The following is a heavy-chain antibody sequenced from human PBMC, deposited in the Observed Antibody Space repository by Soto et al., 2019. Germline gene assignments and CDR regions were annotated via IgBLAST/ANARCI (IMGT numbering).Heavy chain of an antibody. J-gene: IGHJ4*02. D-gene: IGHD3-22*01. V-gene: IGHV4-59*08. CDR2: IYYSGST. CDR3: ARHYYIQPEYYFDY. Sequence: SETLSLTCTVSGGSISSYYWSWIRQPPGKGLEWIGYIYYSGSTNYNPSLKSRVTISVDTSKNQFSLKLSSVTAADTAVYYCARHYYIQPEYYFDYWGQGTLVTVSS. CDR1: GGSISSYY.